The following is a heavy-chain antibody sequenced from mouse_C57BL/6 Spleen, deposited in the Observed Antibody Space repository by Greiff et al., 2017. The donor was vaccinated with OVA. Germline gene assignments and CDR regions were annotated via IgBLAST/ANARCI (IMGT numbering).Heavy chain of an antibody. V-gene: IGHV5-12*01. CDR2: ISNGGGST. D-gene: IGHD2-4*01. Sequence: EVQLVQSGGGLVQPGASLKLSCAASGFTISDYYMYWVRQTPEERLEWVAYISNGGGSTYYPDTVKGRFTISRDNATNTLYLQMSRLKSEDTAMYYYGEHYDYGSCACWDQGTLVTVSA. CDR3: GEHYDYGSCAC. J-gene: IGHJ3*01. CDR1: GFTISDYY.